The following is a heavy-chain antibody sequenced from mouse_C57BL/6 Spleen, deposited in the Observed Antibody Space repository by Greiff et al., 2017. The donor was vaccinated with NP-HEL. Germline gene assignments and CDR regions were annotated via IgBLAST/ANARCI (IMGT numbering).Heavy chain of an antibody. CDR1: GYSITSGYY. CDR3: ARGGAY. CDR2: ISYDGSN. V-gene: IGHV3-6*01. Sequence: EVQLQQSGPGLVKPSQSLSLSCSVTGYSITSGYYWNWIRQFPGNQLEWMGYISYDGSNNYNPSLKNRITITRDTSKIQFYRKLNSVTTGDTATYYCARGGAYWGQGTLVTVSA. J-gene: IGHJ3*01.